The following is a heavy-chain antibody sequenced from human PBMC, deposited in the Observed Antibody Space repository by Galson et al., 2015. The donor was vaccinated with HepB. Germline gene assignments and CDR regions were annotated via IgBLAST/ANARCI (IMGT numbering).Heavy chain of an antibody. J-gene: IGHJ4*02. D-gene: IGHD1-26*01. CDR2: IKQDGSEK. V-gene: IGHV3-7*03. Sequence: SLRLSCAASGFTFSGYWMSWVRQAPGKGLEWVANIKQDGSEKYYVDSVKGRFTISRDNAKNSLYLQMNSLRAEDTAVYYCARGRRYRYFDYWGQGTLVTVSS. CDR1: GFTFSGYW. CDR3: ARGRRYRYFDY.